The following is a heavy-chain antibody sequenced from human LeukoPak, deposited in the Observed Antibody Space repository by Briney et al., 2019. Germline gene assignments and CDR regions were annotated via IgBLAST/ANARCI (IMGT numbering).Heavy chain of an antibody. V-gene: IGHV1-69*06. CDR3: ARVPDGYNVDI. CDR2: IIPIFGTA. Sequence: GASVKVSCKASGGTFSSYAISWVRQAPGQGLEWMGGIIPIFGTANYAQKFQGRVTITADKSTSTAYMELSSLRSEDTAVYYCARVPDGYNVDIWGQGTMVTVSS. J-gene: IGHJ3*02. D-gene: IGHD5-24*01. CDR1: GGTFSSYA.